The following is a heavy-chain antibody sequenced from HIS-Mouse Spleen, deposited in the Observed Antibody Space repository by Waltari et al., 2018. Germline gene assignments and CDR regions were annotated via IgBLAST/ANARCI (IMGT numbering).Heavy chain of an antibody. V-gene: IGHV1-18*01. CDR2: VSAYNGNT. D-gene: IGHD1-26*01. Sequence: QVQLVQSGAEVKKPGASVKVSCKASGYTFTSYGISWVRQAPGQGLEWMGWVSAYNGNTNYAQKLQGRGTMTTDTSTSTAYMELRSLRSDDTAVYYCARETPIVGARGGAFDIWGQGTMVTVSS. CDR1: GYTFTSYG. CDR3: ARETPIVGARGGAFDI. J-gene: IGHJ3*02.